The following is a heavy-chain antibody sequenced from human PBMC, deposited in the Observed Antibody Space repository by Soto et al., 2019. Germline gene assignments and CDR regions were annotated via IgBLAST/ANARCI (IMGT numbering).Heavy chain of an antibody. Sequence: QVQLVESGGGVVQPGRSLRLSCAASGFIFSGYAMHWVRQAPGKGLEWVAVISYDGNTQYYADSVKGRFTVSRDNSNNMLYVQMTHLRDEDTAMYYCAKETNAYEINFWGQGTLVTVSS. CDR2: ISYDGNTQ. V-gene: IGHV3-30-3*01. CDR3: AKETNAYEINF. D-gene: IGHD3-9*01. CDR1: GFIFSGYA. J-gene: IGHJ4*02.